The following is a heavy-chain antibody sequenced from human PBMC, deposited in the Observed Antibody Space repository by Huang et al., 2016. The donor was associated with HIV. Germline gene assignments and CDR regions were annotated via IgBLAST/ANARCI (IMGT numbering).Heavy chain of an antibody. Sequence: QVQLVQSGAEVKKPGASVTISCKASGFSIRIYYSHWVRQAPGQGLEWMGIVNPSGGGADDAQKFKGRVTMTRDTSTRTLYMELSSLRSEDTAVYYCAREGITPSGTEVSGFDFWGQGTPVSVSS. CDR3: AREGITPSGTEVSGFDF. J-gene: IGHJ5*01. CDR2: VNPSGGGA. CDR1: GFSIRIYY. D-gene: IGHD6-13*01. V-gene: IGHV1-46*03.